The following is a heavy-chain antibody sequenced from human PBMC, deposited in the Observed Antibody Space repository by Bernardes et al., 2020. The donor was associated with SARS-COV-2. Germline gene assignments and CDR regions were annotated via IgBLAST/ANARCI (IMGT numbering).Heavy chain of an antibody. Sequence: GGSLRLSRVASGFTFSDYSMAWVRQSPGKGLEWVSGTTYSGDSAYYGDSVKGRVTVSRDNSRNTLYLQFDSLRADDTATYYCAKGLFSSSWFSDSFYGLDVWGQGTTVNVSS. V-gene: IGHV3-23*02. J-gene: IGHJ6*02. D-gene: IGHD6-13*01. CDR1: GFTFSDYS. CDR3: AKGLFSSSWFSDSFYGLDV. CDR2: TTYSGDSA.